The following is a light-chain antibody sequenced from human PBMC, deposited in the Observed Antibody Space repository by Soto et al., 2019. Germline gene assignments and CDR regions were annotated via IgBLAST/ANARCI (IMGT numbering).Light chain of an antibody. Sequence: QSALTQSPSASGSPGQSVTIPCTGTSSDIGGYNSVSWYQQHPGKAPKVMIYDVTKRPPGVPDRFSGSKSGNTASLTVSALQAEDEADYYCSSYTDRKNLVFGTGTKVTVL. CDR1: SSDIGGYNS. CDR3: SSYTDRKNLV. CDR2: DVT. J-gene: IGLJ1*01. V-gene: IGLV2-8*01.